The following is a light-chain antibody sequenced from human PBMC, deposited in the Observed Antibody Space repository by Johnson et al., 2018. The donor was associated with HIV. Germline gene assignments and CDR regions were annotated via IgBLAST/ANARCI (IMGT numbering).Light chain of an antibody. CDR2: DTI. V-gene: IGLV1-51*01. CDR1: SSNIENNY. CDR3: GTLVNSLSTGAV. J-gene: IGLJ1*01. Sequence: QSVLTQSPSVSAAPGQKVTISCSGSSSNIENNYVSSYQQVPGTAPRLVIYDTIKRHSGIPDRFSGSKSGTSATLGIAGLQTGDEADYYCGTLVNSLSTGAVFGTGTKVTVL.